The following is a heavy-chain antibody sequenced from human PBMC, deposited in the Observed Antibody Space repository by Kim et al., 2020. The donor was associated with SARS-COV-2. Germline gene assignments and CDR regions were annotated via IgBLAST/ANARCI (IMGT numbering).Heavy chain of an antibody. CDR3: ASSGVGAVGWFDP. D-gene: IGHD1-26*01. V-gene: IGHV4-59*01. CDR1: GGSIRSYY. Sequence: SETLSLTCSVSGGSIRSYYWTWIRQSPGKRLEWIGYVYHTGNTNYNPSLRGRVTISLDTSKRQFPLTLTSVTAADTAVYYCASSGVGAVGWFDPWGQGTLVTVSS. CDR2: VYHTGNT. J-gene: IGHJ5*02.